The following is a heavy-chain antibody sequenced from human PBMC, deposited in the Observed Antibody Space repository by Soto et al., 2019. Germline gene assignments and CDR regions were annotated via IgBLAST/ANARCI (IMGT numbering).Heavy chain of an antibody. CDR2: ISYDGSNK. Sequence: GGSLRLSCAASGFTFSTYAMHWVRQAPGKGLEWVAVISYDGSNKYYADSVKGRFTISRDNSKNTLYLQMNSLRAEDTAVYYCARGPSSLTRFDYWGQGTLVTVSS. J-gene: IGHJ4*02. D-gene: IGHD2-2*01. CDR3: ARGPSSLTRFDY. V-gene: IGHV3-30-3*01. CDR1: GFTFSTYA.